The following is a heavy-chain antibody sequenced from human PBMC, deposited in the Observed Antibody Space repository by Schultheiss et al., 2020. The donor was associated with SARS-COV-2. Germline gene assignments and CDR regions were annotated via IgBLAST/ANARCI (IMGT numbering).Heavy chain of an antibody. CDR1: GVSISGYF. V-gene: IGHV4-34*01. J-gene: IGHJ4*02. CDR2: INHSGST. D-gene: IGHD4-23*01. Sequence: SETLSLTCTVSGVSISGYFWSWIRQPPGKGLEWIGEINHSGSTNYNPSLKSRVTISVDTSKNQFSLKLSSVTAADTAVYYCARCGYYGGNRAADYWGQGTLVTVSS. CDR3: ARCGYYGGNRAADY.